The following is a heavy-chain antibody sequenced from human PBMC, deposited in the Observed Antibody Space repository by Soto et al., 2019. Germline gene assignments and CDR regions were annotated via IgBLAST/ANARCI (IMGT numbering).Heavy chain of an antibody. CDR3: ARVPSIVLVPAATYYYYYYGMDV. CDR2: IKQDGSEK. Sequence: GGSLRLSCAVSGFTFSMYAMSWVRQAPGKGLEWVANIKQDGSEKYYVDSVKGRFTISRDNAKNSLYLQMNSLRAEDTAVYYCARVPSIVLVPAATYYYYYYGMDVWGQGTTVTVSS. D-gene: IGHD2-2*01. V-gene: IGHV3-7*01. J-gene: IGHJ6*02. CDR1: GFTFSMYA.